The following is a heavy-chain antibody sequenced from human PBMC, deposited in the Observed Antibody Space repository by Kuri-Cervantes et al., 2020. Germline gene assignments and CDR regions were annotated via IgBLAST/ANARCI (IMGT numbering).Heavy chain of an antibody. D-gene: IGHD2-15*01. J-gene: IGHJ5*02. Sequence: SETLSLTCAVYGGSFSGYYWSWIRQPPGKGLEWIGEINHSGSTNYNPSLKSRVTISVDTSKNQFSLKLSSVTAADTAVYYRAREDYCSGGSCYSRVDWFDPWGQGTLVTVSS. CDR3: AREDYCSGGSCYSRVDWFDP. CDR2: INHSGST. V-gene: IGHV4-34*01. CDR1: GGSFSGYY.